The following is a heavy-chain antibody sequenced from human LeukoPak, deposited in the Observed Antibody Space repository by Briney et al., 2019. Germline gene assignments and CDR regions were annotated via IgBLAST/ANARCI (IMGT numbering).Heavy chain of an antibody. Sequence: RASVKVSCKASGYTFTGYYMHWVRQAPGQGLEWMGWINPNSGGTNYAQKFQGWVTMTRDTSISTAYMELSRLRSDDTAVYYCARDRSYDSSGYYYHPSGYYYGMDVWGQGTTVTVSS. CDR3: ARDRSYDSSGYYYHPSGYYYGMDV. CDR2: INPNSGGT. J-gene: IGHJ6*02. CDR1: GYTFTGYY. D-gene: IGHD3-22*01. V-gene: IGHV1-2*04.